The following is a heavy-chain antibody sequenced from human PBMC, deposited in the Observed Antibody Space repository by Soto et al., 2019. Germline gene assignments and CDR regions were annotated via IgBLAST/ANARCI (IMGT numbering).Heavy chain of an antibody. V-gene: IGHV5-51*01. Sequence: PGESLKISCKGSGYSFTSYWIGWVRQMPGKGLEWMGIIYPGDSDTRYSPSFQGQVTISADKSISTAYLQWSSLKASDTAMYYCARQLLVGAAAGTLDAFDIWGQGTMLTV. D-gene: IGHD6-13*01. CDR3: ARQLLVGAAAGTLDAFDI. J-gene: IGHJ3*02. CDR2: IYPGDSDT. CDR1: GYSFTSYW.